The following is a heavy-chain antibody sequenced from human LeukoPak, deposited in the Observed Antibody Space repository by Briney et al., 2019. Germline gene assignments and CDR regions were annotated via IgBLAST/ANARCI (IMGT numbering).Heavy chain of an antibody. D-gene: IGHD5-18*01. CDR3: ERLDTTLAPYFDF. Sequence: SETLSLTCTVSGGSLSSSYYCAWIRQPPGKGLEWIGNIYYSGSTYYNPSLKNRVIISVDTSNNQFSLKLTAFTAEDTAWYYLERLDTTLAPYFDFWAQGTLVTVSS. CDR2: IYYSGST. J-gene: IGHJ4*02. V-gene: IGHV4-39*01. CDR1: GGSLSSSYY.